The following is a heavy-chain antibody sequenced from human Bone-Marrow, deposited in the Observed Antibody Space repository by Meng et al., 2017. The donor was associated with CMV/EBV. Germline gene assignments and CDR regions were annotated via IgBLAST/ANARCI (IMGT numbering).Heavy chain of an antibody. CDR2: INTDGTFT. CDR3: GRDLSGERDH. J-gene: IGHJ4*02. V-gene: IGHV3-74*01. Sequence: EVQLMESGGGLVRPGGSLRLSCADSGFTFSNYWMHWVRQVPGKGLLWVSRINTDGTFTSYADSVKGRFTISRDNARNTLYLQMDSLRADDSAVYYCGRDLSGERDHWGQGTLVTVSS. CDR1: GFTFSNYW. D-gene: IGHD1-26*01.